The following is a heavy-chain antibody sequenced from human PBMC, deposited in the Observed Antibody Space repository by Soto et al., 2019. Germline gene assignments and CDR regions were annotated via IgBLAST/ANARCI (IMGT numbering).Heavy chain of an antibody. CDR3: AKDGLSDSPSAIDY. Sequence: GSLRLSCVASGFSFSSYAMNWVRQAPGKGLEWVSTISGSFGSTYYADSVKGRFTISRDNSKNTLYLQMNSLRAEDTAIYYCAKDGLSDSPSAIDYWGQGTRVTVSS. J-gene: IGHJ4*02. V-gene: IGHV3-23*01. CDR1: GFSFSSYA. CDR2: ISGSFGST. D-gene: IGHD6-13*01.